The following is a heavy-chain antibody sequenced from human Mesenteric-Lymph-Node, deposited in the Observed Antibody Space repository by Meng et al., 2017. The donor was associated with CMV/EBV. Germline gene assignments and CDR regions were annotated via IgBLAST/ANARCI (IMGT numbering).Heavy chain of an antibody. D-gene: IGHD3-9*01. V-gene: IGHV1-8*01. CDR2: MNPKNGNI. Sequence: FTSYDINWVRQAAGQGTEWMGWMNPKNGNIGYAPKFQGRLTMTSDASIRTAYMELSSLRSEDTAVYYCARGGGLRFFDSPNNWFDPWGQGTLVTVSS. J-gene: IGHJ5*02. CDR3: ARGGGLRFFDSPNNWFDP. CDR1: FTSYD.